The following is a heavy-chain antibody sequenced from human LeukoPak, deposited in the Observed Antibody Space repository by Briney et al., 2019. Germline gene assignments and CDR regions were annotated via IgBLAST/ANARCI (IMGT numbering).Heavy chain of an antibody. J-gene: IGHJ4*02. V-gene: IGHV3-48*01. CDR3: AKDEGDYDSSGYYYERNY. Sequence: GGSLRLSCAASGFTFSTYNMNWVRQAPGKGLEWVSYISSSSSTIYYADSVKGRFTISRDNSKNTLYLQMNSLRAEDTAVYYCAKDEGDYDSSGYYYERNYWGQGTLVTVSS. CDR2: ISSSSSTI. D-gene: IGHD3-22*01. CDR1: GFTFSTYN.